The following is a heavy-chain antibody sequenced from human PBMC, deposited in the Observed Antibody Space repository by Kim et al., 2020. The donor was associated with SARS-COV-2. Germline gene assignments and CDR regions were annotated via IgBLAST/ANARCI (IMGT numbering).Heavy chain of an antibody. Sequence: GGSLRLSCAASGFTFSSYAMSWVRQAPGKGLEWVSAISGSGGSTYYADSVKGRFTISRDNSKNTLYLQMNSLRAEDTAVYYCAKDSRYCSGGSCYGDYWGQGTLVTVSS. D-gene: IGHD2-15*01. J-gene: IGHJ4*02. V-gene: IGHV3-23*01. CDR1: GFTFSSYA. CDR3: AKDSRYCSGGSCYGDY. CDR2: ISGSGGST.